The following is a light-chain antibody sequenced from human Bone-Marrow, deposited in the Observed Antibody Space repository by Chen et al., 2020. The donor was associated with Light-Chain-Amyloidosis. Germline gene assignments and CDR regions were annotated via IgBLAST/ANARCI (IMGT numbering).Light chain of an antibody. V-gene: IGLV2-11*01. CDR2: DVS. CDR1: SSDVGGYNY. CDR3: RSYAGSYTWV. J-gene: IGLJ3*02. Sequence: QPALTQPRSVSGSPGQSVTFSCTGTSSDVGGYNYVSWYQQHPGKAPKLMVYDVSKLPSGVPDRFSGSKSGNTASLTISGLQAEDEADYYCRSYAGSYTWVFGGGTKLTVL.